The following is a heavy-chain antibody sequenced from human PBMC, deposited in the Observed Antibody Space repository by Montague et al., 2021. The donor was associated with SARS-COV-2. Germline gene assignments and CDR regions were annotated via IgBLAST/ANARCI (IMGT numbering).Heavy chain of an antibody. CDR3: ARFPTSYYYDSKAAPATPGALDI. CDR1: GGSFSSSSYN. Sequence: SETLSLTCTVSGGSFSSSSYNWGWIRQPPGKGLEWIGSINYSGSTYSNPSLKSRVTISVDTSKNQFSLKLSSVTAAGTAVYYCARFPTSYYYDSKAAPATPGALDIWGQGTRVTVSS. CDR2: INYSGST. D-gene: IGHD3-22*01. V-gene: IGHV4-39*01. J-gene: IGHJ3*02.